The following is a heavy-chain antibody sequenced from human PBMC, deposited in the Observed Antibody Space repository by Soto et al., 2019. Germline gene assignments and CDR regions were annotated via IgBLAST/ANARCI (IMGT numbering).Heavy chain of an antibody. D-gene: IGHD6-19*01. CDR1: GYTFTSYY. V-gene: IGHV1-69*13. Sequence: SVKVSCKASGYTFTSYYMHWVRQAPGQGLEWMGEIIPIFGTVNYAQRFQGRVTITADESTTTVYMDLRSLRSEDTAVYYCAKGAVAGTPTSYYYYGMDVWGQGTTVTVSS. CDR2: IIPIFGTV. CDR3: AKGAVAGTPTSYYYYGMDV. J-gene: IGHJ6*02.